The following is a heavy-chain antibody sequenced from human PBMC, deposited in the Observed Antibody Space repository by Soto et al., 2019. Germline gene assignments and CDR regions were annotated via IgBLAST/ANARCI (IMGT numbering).Heavy chain of an antibody. CDR1: GFIFSNYW. J-gene: IGHJ4*02. Sequence: EVQLVESGGGLVQPGGSLRLSCAASGFIFSNYWMNWVRQAPGKGLEWVADIKEDGSQQYYAESVKGRFTISRDNAKNSVFLRMNSLRVEDTAVYHCLGAGAAATGRGQGTLVTVSS. CDR2: IKEDGSQQ. CDR3: LGAGAAATG. V-gene: IGHV3-7*01. D-gene: IGHD2-15*01.